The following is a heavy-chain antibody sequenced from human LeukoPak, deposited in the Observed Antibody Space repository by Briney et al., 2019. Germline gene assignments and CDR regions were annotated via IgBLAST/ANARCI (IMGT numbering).Heavy chain of an antibody. Sequence: PGGSLRLSCAASGFPFSSRWMSWVRQAPGKGLEWVANIKADGSEKYYVDSVKGRFTVSRDNAKNSLYLQMNSLRAEDTGLYYCARGGNWFDPWGQGTLVTVSS. CDR1: GFPFSSRW. CDR3: ARGGNWFDP. CDR2: IKADGSEK. V-gene: IGHV3-7*02. J-gene: IGHJ5*02.